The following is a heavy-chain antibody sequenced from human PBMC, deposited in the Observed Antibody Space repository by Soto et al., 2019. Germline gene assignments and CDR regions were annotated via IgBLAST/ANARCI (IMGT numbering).Heavy chain of an antibody. CDR3: AKGVPSPTQHAFDI. V-gene: IGHV3-30*18. CDR1: GFSFSSYD. J-gene: IGHJ3*02. Sequence: AASGFSFSSYDMHWVRQAPGKGLEWVAMISYDGSDKYFSDSVKGRLTISRDNSKNTVSLEMNSLRTKDTAAYYRAKGVPSPTQHAFDIWGQGTMVTVSS. CDR2: ISYDGSDK.